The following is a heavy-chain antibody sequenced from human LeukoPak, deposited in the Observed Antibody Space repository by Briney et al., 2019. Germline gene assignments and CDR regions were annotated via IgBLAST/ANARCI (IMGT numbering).Heavy chain of an antibody. CDR2: ISSGSNSI. J-gene: IGHJ4*02. V-gene: IGHV3-21*01. CDR1: GFTFSSYT. Sequence: GGSLRLSCGASGFTFSSYTMIWVRQAPGKGLEWVSSISSGSNSIYYADSVKGRFTISRDNAKKSLYLQMNSLRAEDTSVYYCVKNSGSYYHFDYWGQGTLVTVSS. D-gene: IGHD1-26*01. CDR3: VKNSGSYYHFDY.